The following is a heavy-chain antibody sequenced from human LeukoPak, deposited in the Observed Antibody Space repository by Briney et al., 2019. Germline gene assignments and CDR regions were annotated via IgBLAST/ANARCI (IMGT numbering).Heavy chain of an antibody. Sequence: PSETLSLTCAVSGGSISSGGYSWSWIRQPPGKGLEWIGYIYHSGSTYYNPSLKSRVTISVDRSKNQFSLKLSSVTAADTAVYYCASLDSSGYYLDYWGQGTLVTVSS. V-gene: IGHV4-30-2*01. J-gene: IGHJ4*02. D-gene: IGHD3-22*01. CDR2: IYHSGST. CDR1: GGSISSGGYS. CDR3: ASLDSSGYYLDY.